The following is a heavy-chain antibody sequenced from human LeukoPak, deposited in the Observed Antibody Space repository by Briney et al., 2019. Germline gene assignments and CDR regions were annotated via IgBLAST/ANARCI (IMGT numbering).Heavy chain of an antibody. V-gene: IGHV4-59*01. CDR1: GGSISTYY. J-gene: IGHJ5*02. CDR2: IYHSGST. D-gene: IGHD3/OR15-3a*01. CDR3: ARDGPPSVFDP. Sequence: SETLSLTCTVSGGSISTYYWNWIRQPPGKGLEWIGYIYHSGSTNYNPSLQSRVTISVDTSKNQFSLNLNSVTAADTAVYYCARDGPPSVFDPWGQGTLVTVSS.